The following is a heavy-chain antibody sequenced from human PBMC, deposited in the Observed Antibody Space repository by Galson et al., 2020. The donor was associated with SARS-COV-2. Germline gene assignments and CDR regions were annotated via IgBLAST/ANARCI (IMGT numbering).Heavy chain of an antibody. D-gene: IGHD2-15*01. Sequence: ASVKVSCKASGYTFTSYDINWVRQATGQGLEWMGWMNPNSGNTGYAQKFQGRVTMTRNTSISTAYMELSSLRSEDTAVYYCAREVILGTYYYYGMDVWGQGTTVTVSS. CDR3: AREVILGTYYYYGMDV. J-gene: IGHJ6*02. V-gene: IGHV1-8*01. CDR2: MNPNSGNT. CDR1: GYTFTSYD.